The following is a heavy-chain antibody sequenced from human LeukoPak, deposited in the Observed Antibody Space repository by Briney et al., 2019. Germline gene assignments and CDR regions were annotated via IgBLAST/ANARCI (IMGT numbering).Heavy chain of an antibody. J-gene: IGHJ5*02. V-gene: IGHV5-51*01. D-gene: IGHD4-17*01. CDR3: ARLAPDYADYWFDP. Sequence: GESLKISCKTSGYDFSTKWIGWVRQMPGKSLEWMGIIYPTDSITKYNPSFQGHVTMSADTSINTAYLQWRSLKASDTAMYYCARLAPDYADYWFDPWGQGTLVTVSS. CDR1: GYDFSTKW. CDR2: IYPTDSIT.